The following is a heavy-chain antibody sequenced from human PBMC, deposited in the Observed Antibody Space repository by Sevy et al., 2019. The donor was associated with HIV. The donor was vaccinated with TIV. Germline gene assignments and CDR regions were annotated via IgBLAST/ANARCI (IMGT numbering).Heavy chain of an antibody. CDR3: VGADRPNQGDF. CDR2: IYSVGTT. Sequence: GSLRLSCAASGFTVSRNFMSWIRQAPGKGLEWVSIIYSVGTTFYADSVKGRFTISRDNSRNTLYLQMNALRAEDTAVYYCVGADRPNQGDFWGQGTLVTVSS. D-gene: IGHD6-6*01. CDR1: GFTVSRNF. V-gene: IGHV3-53*01. J-gene: IGHJ4*02.